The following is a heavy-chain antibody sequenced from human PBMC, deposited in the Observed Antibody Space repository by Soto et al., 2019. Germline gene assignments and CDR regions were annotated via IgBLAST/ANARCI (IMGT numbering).Heavy chain of an antibody. Sequence: DGQLVESGGGLVQPGGSLRLSCVVSGFTVTTNSMSWVRQAPGKGLEWVSIIYSGGSTYYADSVKGRFTISIANSKTMLSLQMNSLRSEDTDVYYCAREATMGRLVVMRGYWGQGTLVTVSS. CDR3: AREATMGRLVVMRGY. CDR2: IYSGGST. CDR1: GFTVTTNS. V-gene: IGHV3-66*01. D-gene: IGHD3-22*01. J-gene: IGHJ4*02.